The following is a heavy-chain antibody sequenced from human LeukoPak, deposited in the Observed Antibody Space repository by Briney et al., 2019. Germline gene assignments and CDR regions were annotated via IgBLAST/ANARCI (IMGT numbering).Heavy chain of an antibody. Sequence: GGSLRLSCAASGFTFSNAWMSWVRQAPGKGLEWVGRINSKTDGGTTDYAAPVKGRFTISRDDSTSTVDLQMNSLKTEDTAVYYCATTYYYDTGGDYWGQGTLVTVSS. D-gene: IGHD3-22*01. V-gene: IGHV3-15*01. CDR3: ATTYYYDTGGDY. CDR2: INSKTDGGTT. CDR1: GFTFSNAW. J-gene: IGHJ4*02.